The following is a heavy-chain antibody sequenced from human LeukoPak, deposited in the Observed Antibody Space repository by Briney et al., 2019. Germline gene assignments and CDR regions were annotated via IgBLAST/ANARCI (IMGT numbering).Heavy chain of an antibody. CDR3: ASSEAPITPPPYGMGV. V-gene: IGHV1-46*01. Sequence: GASVKVSCKASGYTFISNYIHWVRQAPGQGLEWMGIINPTGGSTSYAQKFQGRVTLTRDPSTSTVYIELNSLRSEDTAVYYCASSEAPITPPPYGMGVWGQGTKVTVSS. CDR1: GYTFISNY. CDR2: INPTGGST. D-gene: IGHD5-12*01. J-gene: IGHJ6*02.